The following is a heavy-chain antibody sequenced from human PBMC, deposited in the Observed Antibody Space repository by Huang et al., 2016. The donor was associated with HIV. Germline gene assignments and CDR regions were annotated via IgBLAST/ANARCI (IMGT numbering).Heavy chain of an antibody. CDR1: GGSIRSSDYH. CDR3: ARHREGPVAYYSGWGSHLNYMDV. Sequence: QLLLQESGPGLVKPSEALALTCAVSGGSIRSSDYHWGWIRQPPGKGLEVIGSIYAKGRTHYSPSLKSRVTIAVDTSKNLFFLNLASMTAADTAVYYCARHREGPVAYYSGWGSHLNYMDVWGRGRTVVVSS. CDR2: IYAKGRT. D-gene: IGHD3-10*01. V-gene: IGHV4-39*01. J-gene: IGHJ6*03.